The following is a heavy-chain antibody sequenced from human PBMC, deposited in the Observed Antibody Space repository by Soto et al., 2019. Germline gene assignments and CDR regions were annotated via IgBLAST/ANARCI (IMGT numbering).Heavy chain of an antibody. Sequence: EVQLLESGGGLVQPGGFLRLSCSASGFIFSNYAMSWVRQAPGKGLEWVSSTSGGGGGTHYADSVKGRFTISRDNSKNTLHLQMNRLRAEDTAVYYCAKGSHYDILTAYHAFDFWGQGTLVTVSS. V-gene: IGHV3-23*01. CDR1: GFIFSNYA. CDR3: AKGSHYDILTAYHAFDF. D-gene: IGHD3-9*01. CDR2: TSGGGGGT. J-gene: IGHJ4*02.